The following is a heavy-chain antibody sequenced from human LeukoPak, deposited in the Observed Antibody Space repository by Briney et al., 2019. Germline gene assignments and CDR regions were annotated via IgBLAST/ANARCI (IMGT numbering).Heavy chain of an antibody. Sequence: PGGSLRLSCAASGFTFSSYAMSWVRQAPGKGLEWVSFISGSSSYIYYADSVKGRFTISRDNAKNSLYLQMNSLRAEDTALYYCARGGSYGGYHSHWGQGTLVTVSS. CDR1: GFTFSSYA. CDR3: ARGGSYGGYHSH. CDR2: ISGSSSYI. V-gene: IGHV3-21*01. D-gene: IGHD4-23*01. J-gene: IGHJ4*02.